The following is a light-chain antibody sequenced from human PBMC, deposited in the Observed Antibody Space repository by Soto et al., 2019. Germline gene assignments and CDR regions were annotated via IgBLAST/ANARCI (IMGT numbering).Light chain of an antibody. Sequence: IVLTQSPATLSLSPGERATFSCRASQSVSSDLVWYAQNPGQAPRLLIYDASTRATGISARFRGIGSGTEFTLTLRSLQSEDGEVDEGQQYQNWPITFVQGTRLEIK. CDR2: DAS. J-gene: IGKJ5*01. CDR3: QQYQNWPIT. CDR1: QSVSSD. V-gene: IGKV3-15*01.